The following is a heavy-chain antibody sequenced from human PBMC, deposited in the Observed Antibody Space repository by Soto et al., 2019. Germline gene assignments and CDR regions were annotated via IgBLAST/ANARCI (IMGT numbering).Heavy chain of an antibody. V-gene: IGHV1-46*01. D-gene: IGHD1-26*01. CDR1: GYTFTSYY. CDR2: INPSGGST. J-gene: IGHJ4*02. Sequence: ASVKVSCKASGYTFTSYYMHWVRQAPGQGLEWMGIINPSGGSTSYAQKFQGRVTMTRDTSTSTVYMELSSLRSEDTAVYYCARVSPNEWELPGSFDYWGQGTLVTVSS. CDR3: ARVSPNEWELPGSFDY.